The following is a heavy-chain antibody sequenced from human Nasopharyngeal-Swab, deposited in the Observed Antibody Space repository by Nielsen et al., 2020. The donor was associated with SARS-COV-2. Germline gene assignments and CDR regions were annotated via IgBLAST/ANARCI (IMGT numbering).Heavy chain of an antibody. Sequence: GESLKISCVGSGLTFSSYWMSWVRRAPGKGLEWVANIKQDESERYYVESVKGRFTISRDNAKNSLHLRMNSLRAEDTAVYYCVRSLFVGWFDPWGQGTLVTVSS. CDR3: VRSLFVGWFDP. D-gene: IGHD2-21*01. CDR2: IKQDESER. V-gene: IGHV3-7*01. J-gene: IGHJ5*02. CDR1: GLTFSSYW.